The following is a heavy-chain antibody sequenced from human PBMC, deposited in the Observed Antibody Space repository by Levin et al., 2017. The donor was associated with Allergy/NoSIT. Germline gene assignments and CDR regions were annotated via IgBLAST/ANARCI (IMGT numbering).Heavy chain of an antibody. CDR2: IYTSGST. J-gene: IGHJ4*02. Sequence: SETLSLTCTVSGGSISSYYWSWIRQPAGKGLEWIGRIYTSGSTNYNPSLKSRVTISVDTSKNQFSLKLSSVTAADTAVYYCASTMIVVVPHRDYFDYWGEGTLVTVSS. V-gene: IGHV4-4*07. CDR1: GGSISSYY. CDR3: ASTMIVVVPHRDYFDY. D-gene: IGHD3-22*01.